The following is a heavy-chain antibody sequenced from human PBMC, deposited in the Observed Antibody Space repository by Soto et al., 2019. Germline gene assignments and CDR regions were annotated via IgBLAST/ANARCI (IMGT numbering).Heavy chain of an antibody. D-gene: IGHD3-3*01. CDR2: IIPIFGTA. CDR3: AGEMGSFFGVVTYAFDI. J-gene: IGHJ3*02. CDR1: GGTFSSYA. Sequence: SVKVSCKASGGTFSSYAISWVRQAPGQGLEWMGGIIPIFGTANYAQKFQGKVTITADESTSTAYMELSSLRSEDTAVYYCAGEMGSFFGVVTYAFDIWGQGTMVTVSS. V-gene: IGHV1-69*13.